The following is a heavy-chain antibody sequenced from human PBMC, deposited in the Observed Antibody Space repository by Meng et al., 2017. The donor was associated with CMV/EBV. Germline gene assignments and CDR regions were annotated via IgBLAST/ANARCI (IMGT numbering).Heavy chain of an antibody. CDR1: GFTFSSYW. J-gene: IGHJ4*02. V-gene: IGHV3-7*03. CDR2: IKQDGSEK. Sequence: GESLKISCAASGFTFSSYWMSWVRQAPGKGLEWVANIKQDGSEKYYVDSVKGRFTISRDNAKDSLYLQMNSLRAEDTALYYCAKGGPSPIAAVGLVDYWGQGTLVTVSS. D-gene: IGHD6-13*01. CDR3: AKGGPSPIAAVGLVDY.